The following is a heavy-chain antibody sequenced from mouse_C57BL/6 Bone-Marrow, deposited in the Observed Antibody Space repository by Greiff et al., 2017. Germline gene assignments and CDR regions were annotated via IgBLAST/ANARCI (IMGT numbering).Heavy chain of an antibody. D-gene: IGHD2-3*01. CDR2: IYPGSGST. V-gene: IGHV1-55*01. J-gene: IGHJ2*01. CDR1: GYTFTSYW. CDR3: ARSVWGYYPLVYY. Sequence: QVQLQQPGAELVKPGASVKMSCKASGYTFTSYWITWVKQRPGQGLEWIGDIYPGSGSTNYNEKFTSKATLTVDTSSRTAYMQLSSLTSEDAAVFYGARSVWGYYPLVYYWGQGTTLTVSS.